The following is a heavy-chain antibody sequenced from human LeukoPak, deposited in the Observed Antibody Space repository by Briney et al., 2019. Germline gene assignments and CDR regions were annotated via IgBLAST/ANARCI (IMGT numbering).Heavy chain of an antibody. Sequence: DTLSLTCTVSGDSMSIYYWSWIRQPPGKGLEWIGNMYYRGRPDYNPSLKSRVTISIDTSKNQFSLKLTSVTAADTAVYYCARWRPYFYDSSDYVDYWGQGTLVTVSS. CDR3: ARWRPYFYDSSDYVDY. J-gene: IGHJ4*02. CDR1: GDSMSIYY. V-gene: IGHV4-59*07. CDR2: MYYRGRP. D-gene: IGHD3-22*01.